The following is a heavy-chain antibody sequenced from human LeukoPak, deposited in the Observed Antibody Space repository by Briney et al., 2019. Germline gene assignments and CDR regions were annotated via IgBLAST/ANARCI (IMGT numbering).Heavy chain of an antibody. CDR3: ARDDSGATTVDC. CDR2: IWYDGSNK. D-gene: IGHD1-26*01. Sequence: GGSLRHSCAAYGFTFSSYGMHWVRQAPGKGLEWVAVIWYDGSNKYYADSVKGRFTISRDNSKNTLYLQMNSLRVEDTAVYYCARDDSGATTVDCWGQGTVATVSS. J-gene: IGHJ4*02. V-gene: IGHV3-33*01. CDR1: GFTFSSYG.